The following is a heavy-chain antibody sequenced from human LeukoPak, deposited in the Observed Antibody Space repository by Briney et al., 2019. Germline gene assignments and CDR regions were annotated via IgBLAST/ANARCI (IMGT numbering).Heavy chain of an antibody. CDR1: GGSISSGSYY. J-gene: IGHJ3*02. CDR3: ARALSTATYSSGYYLAFDI. Sequence: SQTLSLTCTVSGGSISSGSYYWGWIRQPAGKGLEWIGRIYTSGSTNYNPSLKSRVTISVDTSKNQFSLKLSSVTAADTAVYYCARALSTATYSSGYYLAFDIWGQGTMVTVSS. D-gene: IGHD3-22*01. V-gene: IGHV4-61*02. CDR2: IYTSGST.